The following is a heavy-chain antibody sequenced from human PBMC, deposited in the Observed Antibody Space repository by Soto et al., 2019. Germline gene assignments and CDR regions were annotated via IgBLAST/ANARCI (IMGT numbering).Heavy chain of an antibody. CDR2: IWYDGSNK. J-gene: IGHJ3*02. CDR3: ARDRHIVVVTALDAFDI. CDR1: GFTFSSYG. Sequence: QVQLVESGGGVVQPGRSLRLSCAASGFTFSSYGMHWVRQAPGKGLEWVAVIWYDGSNKYYADSVKGRFTISRDNSKNTLYLQMNSLRAEDTAVYYCARDRHIVVVTALDAFDIWGQGTMVTVSS. V-gene: IGHV3-33*01. D-gene: IGHD2-21*02.